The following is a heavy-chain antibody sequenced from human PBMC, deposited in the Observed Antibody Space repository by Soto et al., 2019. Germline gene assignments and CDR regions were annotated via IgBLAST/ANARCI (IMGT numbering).Heavy chain of an antibody. Sequence: GWSLRLSCSASGFTFSSYAMSWVRQAPGKGLEWVSAISGSGGSTYYADSVKGRFTISRDNSKNTLYLQMNSLRAEDTAVYYCAKDGLSYDFWSGYYQYNWFDPWGQGTLVTVSS. D-gene: IGHD3-3*01. CDR3: AKDGLSYDFWSGYYQYNWFDP. V-gene: IGHV3-23*01. CDR1: GFTFSSYA. CDR2: ISGSGGST. J-gene: IGHJ5*02.